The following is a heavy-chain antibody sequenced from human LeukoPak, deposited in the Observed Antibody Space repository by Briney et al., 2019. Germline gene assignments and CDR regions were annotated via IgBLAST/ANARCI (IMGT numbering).Heavy chain of an antibody. CDR1: GYTFTSYY. J-gene: IGHJ4*02. CDR2: INPSGGST. V-gene: IGHV1-46*01. CDR3: ARDPLNYDFWSGYYIDY. D-gene: IGHD3-3*01. Sequence: ASVKVSCKASGYTFTSYYMHWVRQAPGQGLEWMGIINPSGGSTSYAQKFQGRVTMTRDTSTSTVYMELSSLRSEDTAVYYCARDPLNYDFWSGYYIDYWGQGTLVTVSS.